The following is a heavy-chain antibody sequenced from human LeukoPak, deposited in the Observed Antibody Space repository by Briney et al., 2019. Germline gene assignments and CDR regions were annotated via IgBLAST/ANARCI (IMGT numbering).Heavy chain of an antibody. CDR2: INAGNGNT. V-gene: IGHV1-3*01. D-gene: IGHD2-15*01. Sequence: GASVKVSCKASGYTFTSYAMHWVRQAPGQRLEWMGWINAGNGNTKYSQKFQGRVTITRDTSASTAYMELSSLRSEDTAVYYCARGEGCSGGGCYSEYFQHWGQGTLVTVSS. CDR1: GYTFTSYA. CDR3: ARGEGCSGGGCYSEYFQH. J-gene: IGHJ1*01.